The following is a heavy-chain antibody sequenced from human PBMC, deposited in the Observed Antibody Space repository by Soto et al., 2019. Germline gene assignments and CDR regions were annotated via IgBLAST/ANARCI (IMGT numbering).Heavy chain of an antibody. CDR3: AKIQRYCGGDCSDY. V-gene: IGHV3-48*02. CDR2: ISSSSSTI. Sequence: EVQLLESGRGLVQRGGSLRLSCAASGFTFSSYSMNWVRQAPGKGLEWVSYISSSSSTIYYADSVKGRFTISRDNAKNSLYLQMNSLRDEDTAVYYCAKIQRYCGGDCSDYWGQGTLVTVSS. J-gene: IGHJ4*02. CDR1: GFTFSSYS. D-gene: IGHD2-21*02.